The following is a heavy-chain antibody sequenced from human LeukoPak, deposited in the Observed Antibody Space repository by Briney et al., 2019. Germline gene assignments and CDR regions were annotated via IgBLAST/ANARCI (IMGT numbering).Heavy chain of an antibody. CDR1: GYTFTGYY. V-gene: IGHV1-2*02. CDR3: ARAIYSVGATTDWIDP. D-gene: IGHD1-26*01. CDR2: INPDSGGT. J-gene: IGHJ5*02. Sequence: GPSVTASCKASGYTFTGYYIHWVRQAPGQWLEWMGWINPDSGGTNYAQKFQGRATITRHTSISTAYMELRNLSSDDTAVYYCARAIYSVGATTDWIDPWGQGGLVTVSS.